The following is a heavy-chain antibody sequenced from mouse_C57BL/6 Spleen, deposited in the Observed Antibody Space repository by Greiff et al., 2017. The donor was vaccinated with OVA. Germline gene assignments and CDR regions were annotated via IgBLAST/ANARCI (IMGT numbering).Heavy chain of an antibody. D-gene: IGHD2-3*01. CDR2: IRNKANNHAT. Sequence: EVKLMESGGGLVQPGGSMKLSCAASGFTFSDAWMDWVRQSPEKGLEWVAEIRNKANNHATYYAESVKGRFTISRDDSKSSVYLQMNSLRAEDTGIYYCTGDGYPYYAMDYWGQGTSVTVSS. J-gene: IGHJ4*01. CDR3: TGDGYPYYAMDY. CDR1: GFTFSDAW. V-gene: IGHV6-6*01.